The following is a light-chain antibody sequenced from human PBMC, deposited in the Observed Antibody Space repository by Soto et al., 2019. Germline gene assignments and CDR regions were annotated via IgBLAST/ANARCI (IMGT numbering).Light chain of an antibody. Sequence: VLTQSAGTLSLSPGDRATLSCRASQTVSSGHLAWYQQTPGQAPRLLIYGASSRATGIPDRFSGSGSGTEFTLTISSLQSEDFAVYYCQHYYNWPRTFGQGTKVDIK. CDR2: GAS. V-gene: IGKV3-20*01. CDR1: QTVSSGH. CDR3: QHYYNWPRT. J-gene: IGKJ1*01.